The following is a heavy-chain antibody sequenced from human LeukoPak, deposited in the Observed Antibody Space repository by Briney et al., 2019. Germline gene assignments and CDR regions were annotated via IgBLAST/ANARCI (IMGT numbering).Heavy chain of an antibody. CDR2: IYHSGST. CDR1: GGSISSSNW. V-gene: IGHV4-4*02. CDR3: AREMTTVTFYYFDY. J-gene: IGHJ4*02. Sequence: SETLSLTCAVSGGSISSSNWWSWVRRPPGKGLEWIGEIYHSGSTNYNPSLKSRVTISVDKSKNQFSLKLSSVTAADTAVYYCAREMTTVTFYYFDYWGQGTLVTVSS. D-gene: IGHD4-17*01.